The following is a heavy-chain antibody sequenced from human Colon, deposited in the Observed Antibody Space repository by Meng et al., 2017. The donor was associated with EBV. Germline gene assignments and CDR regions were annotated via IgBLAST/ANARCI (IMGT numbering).Heavy chain of an antibody. D-gene: IGHD6-19*01. CDR1: GGSISSSYW. CDR3: ARDPYATGWAG. CDR2: MYHSGTT. Sequence: QLQESXPGLVKPSXTLSLTCVVSGGSISSSYWWTWVRQSPGKGLEWIGEMYHSGTTNYNPSLKSRVTISMGKSNNQLSLTLRSVTAADTAVYYCARDPYATGWAGWGQGTLVTVSS. V-gene: IGHV4-4*02. J-gene: IGHJ4*02.